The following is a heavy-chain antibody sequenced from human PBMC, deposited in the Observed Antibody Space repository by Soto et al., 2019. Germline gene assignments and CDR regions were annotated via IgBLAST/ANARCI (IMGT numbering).Heavy chain of an antibody. J-gene: IGHJ4*02. Sequence: QVQLVQSGAEVKKPGSSVKVSCKASGGTFSSYAISWVRQAPGQGLEWMGGIIPIFGTANYAQKFQGRVTITADKSTSTAYMEGSSVRSEDTAVYYCARAGGGIAAAGTFDYWGQGTLVTVSS. CDR3: ARAGGGIAAAGTFDY. D-gene: IGHD6-13*01. CDR2: IIPIFGTA. V-gene: IGHV1-69*06. CDR1: GGTFSSYA.